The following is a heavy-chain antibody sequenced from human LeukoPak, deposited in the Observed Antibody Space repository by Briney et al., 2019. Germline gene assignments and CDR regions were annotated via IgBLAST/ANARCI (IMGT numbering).Heavy chain of an antibody. CDR3: AREGIAAAGPGGSWFDL. Sequence: SETLSLTCIVSGGSISSYYWSWIRQPPGKGLEWIGYIYYSGSTNYNPSLKSRVTISVDTSKNQFSLKLSSVTAADTAVYYCAREGIAAAGPGGSWFDLWGQGTLVTVSS. CDR2: IYYSGST. CDR1: GGSISSYY. D-gene: IGHD6-13*01. V-gene: IGHV4-59*01. J-gene: IGHJ5*02.